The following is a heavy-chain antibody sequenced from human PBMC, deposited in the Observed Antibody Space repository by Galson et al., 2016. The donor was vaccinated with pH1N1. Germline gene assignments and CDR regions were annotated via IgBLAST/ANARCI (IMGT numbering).Heavy chain of an antibody. CDR3: ARQYDFGDYRGNAFDI. CDR1: GYRFTNSW. CDR2: IYLGGSTI. V-gene: IGHV5-51*03. Sequence: QSGAEVKKPGESLKISCKGAGYRFTNSWIGWVRQMPGKGLEWMGIIYLGGSTIRYGPPFQGQVTISRDKSSNTAYLQWISLKASDTATYYCARQYDFGDYRGNAFDIWGLGTMVIVSS. J-gene: IGHJ3*02. D-gene: IGHD4-17*01.